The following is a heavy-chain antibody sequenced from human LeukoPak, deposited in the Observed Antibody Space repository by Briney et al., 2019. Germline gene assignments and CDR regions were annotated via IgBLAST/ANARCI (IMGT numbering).Heavy chain of an antibody. D-gene: IGHD6-13*01. V-gene: IGHV3-7*03. CDR2: INQDGSQR. CDR3: ARDRLPSSYRGLDP. J-gene: IGHJ5*02. Sequence: GGSLRLSCAASGFTFSNYYMSWVRQAPGKGLEWVANINQDGSQRNYVDSVKGRFTISRDNAKNSLYLQMNSLRVEDTAVYFCARDRLPSSYRGLDPWGQGTPVIVSS. CDR1: GFTFSNYY.